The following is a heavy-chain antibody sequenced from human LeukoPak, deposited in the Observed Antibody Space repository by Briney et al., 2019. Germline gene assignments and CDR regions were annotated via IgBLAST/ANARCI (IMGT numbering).Heavy chain of an antibody. CDR1: GFTFSSYG. CDR3: ARDRWEPYFDY. Sequence: GGSLRLSCAASGFTFSSYGMHWVRQAPGKGLEWVAVIWYDGSNKYYADSVKGRFTISRDNSKNTLYLQMNSLRAEDTAVYYCARDRWEPYFDYWGQGTLVTVSS. V-gene: IGHV3-33*01. D-gene: IGHD1-26*01. CDR2: IWYDGSNK. J-gene: IGHJ4*02.